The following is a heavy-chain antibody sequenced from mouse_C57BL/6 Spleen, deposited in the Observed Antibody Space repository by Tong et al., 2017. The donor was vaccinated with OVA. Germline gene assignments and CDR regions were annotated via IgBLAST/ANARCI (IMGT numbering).Heavy chain of an antibody. J-gene: IGHJ2*01. Sequence: EVQLQESGGGLVKPGGSLKLSCAASGFTFSSYAMSWVRQTPEKRLEWVATISSGGSYTYYPDSVKGRFTISRDNAKNTLYRQMSSLRSEDTAMYYCARHVLVFDYWGQGTTLTVSS. CDR1: GFTFSSYA. V-gene: IGHV5-9-3*01. D-gene: IGHD4-1*01. CDR3: ARHVLVFDY. CDR2: ISSGGSYT.